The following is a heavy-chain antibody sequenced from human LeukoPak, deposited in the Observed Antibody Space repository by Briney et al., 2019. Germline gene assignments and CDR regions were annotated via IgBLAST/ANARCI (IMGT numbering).Heavy chain of an antibody. CDR2: ISGSGGST. D-gene: IGHD4-17*01. Sequence: PGGSLRLSCAASGFTFSSYAMSWVRQAPGKGLEWVSAISGSGGSTYYADSVKGRFTISRDNSKNTLYLQMNSLRDEDPAGYYCSKEQYGDPFDNWGQGTLVTVSS. V-gene: IGHV3-23*01. CDR1: GFTFSSYA. CDR3: SKEQYGDPFDN. J-gene: IGHJ4*02.